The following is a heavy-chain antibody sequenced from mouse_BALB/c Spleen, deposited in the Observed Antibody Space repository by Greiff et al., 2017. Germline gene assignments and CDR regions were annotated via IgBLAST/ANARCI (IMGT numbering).Heavy chain of an antibody. V-gene: IGHV1-9*01. CDR3: ARGDDYDWFAY. D-gene: IGHD2-4*01. Sequence: VQLVESGAELMKPGASVKISCKATGYTFSSYWIEWVKQRPGHGLEWIGEILPGSGSTNYNEKFKGKATFTADTSSNTAYMQLSSLTSEDSAVYYCARGDDYDWFAYWGQGTLVTVSA. CDR2: ILPGSGST. CDR1: GYTFSSYW. J-gene: IGHJ3*01.